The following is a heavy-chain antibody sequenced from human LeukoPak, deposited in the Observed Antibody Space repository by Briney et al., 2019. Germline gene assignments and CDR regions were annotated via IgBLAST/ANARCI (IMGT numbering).Heavy chain of an antibody. CDR1: GGTFSSYA. J-gene: IGHJ4*02. V-gene: IGHV1-69*05. CDR2: IIPIFGTA. D-gene: IGHD3-22*01. Sequence: SVKVSCKASGGTFSSYAISWVRQAPGQGLEWMGGIIPIFGTANYAQKFQGRVTITTDESTSTAYMELSSLRSEDTAVYYCASQESGYYDSSGYTYYFDYWGQGTLVTVSS. CDR3: ASQESGYYDSSGYTYYFDY.